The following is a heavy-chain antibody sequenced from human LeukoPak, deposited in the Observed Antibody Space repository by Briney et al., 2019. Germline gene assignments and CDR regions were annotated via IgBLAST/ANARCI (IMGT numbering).Heavy chain of an antibody. CDR2: IKKDGSEK. J-gene: IGHJ4*02. Sequence: PGGSLRLSCAASGFTFSSYWMHWVRQAPGKGLEWVANIKKDGSEKYYVDSVKGRFTISRDNAKPSLFLQMNSLRAEDTAVYYCARHLSGVTGYTYGRGIDYWGQGTLVTVSS. V-gene: IGHV3-7*01. CDR3: ARHLSGVTGYTYGRGIDY. CDR1: GFTFSSYW. D-gene: IGHD5-18*01.